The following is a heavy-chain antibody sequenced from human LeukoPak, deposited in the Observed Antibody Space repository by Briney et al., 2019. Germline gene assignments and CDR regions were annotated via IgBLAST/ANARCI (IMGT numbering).Heavy chain of an antibody. J-gene: IGHJ6*02. Sequence: LGASVKVSCKASGYAFTGYYMHWVRQAPGQGLEWMGWINPNSGGTNYAQKFRGRVTMTRNTSITTAYMEMSGLRSDDTAAYYCARGYAMDVWGQGTTVTVSS. CDR2: INPNSGGT. D-gene: IGHD1-1*01. CDR1: GYAFTGYY. V-gene: IGHV1-2*02. CDR3: ARGYAMDV.